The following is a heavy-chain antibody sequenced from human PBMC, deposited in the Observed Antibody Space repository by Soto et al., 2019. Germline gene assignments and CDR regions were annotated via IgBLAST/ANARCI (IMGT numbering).Heavy chain of an antibody. V-gene: IGHV4-31*11. CDR2: IYHSGSL. J-gene: IGHJ3*01. CDR1: VDSLRSSSYY. D-gene: IGHD1-1*01. CDR3: AREKTGNDALDV. Sequence: QVQLHESGPGLVKPSQTLSLICVVSVDSLRSSSYYWCWIRQYPGKGLEWIGYIYHSGSLYYKPSLRSRATISLDTSKSQFSLNLTSVTAADTAFYYCAREKTGNDALDVWGPGTWVTVSS.